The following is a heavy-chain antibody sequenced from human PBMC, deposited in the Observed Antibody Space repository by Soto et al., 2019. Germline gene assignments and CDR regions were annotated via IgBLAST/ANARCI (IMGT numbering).Heavy chain of an antibody. CDR3: AKDDVKGDGLWLVGT. J-gene: IGHJ1*01. CDR1: GFTFGAYS. Sequence: GGSLRLSCAASGFTFGAYSMSWVRQAPGKALEWVSSISQSSAYTHYADSVKGRFTISRDDSRNTLYLQMNSLRADDTAVYYCAKDDVKGDGLWLVGTWGHGTVVTVSS. CDR2: ISQSSAYT. V-gene: IGHV3-23*01. D-gene: IGHD2-21*02.